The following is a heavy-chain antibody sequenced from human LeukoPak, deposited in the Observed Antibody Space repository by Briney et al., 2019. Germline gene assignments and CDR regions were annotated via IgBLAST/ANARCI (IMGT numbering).Heavy chain of an antibody. D-gene: IGHD3-10*01. CDR3: ARGAAVRGVLGFSERYMDV. J-gene: IGHJ6*03. V-gene: IGHV1-8*01. Sequence: ASVKVSCKASGYTFTSYDINWVRQATGQGLEWMGLMNPNSGNTVYAQKFQGRVTMTRNTSISTAYMELSSLRSEDTAVYYCARGAAVRGVLGFSERYMDVWGKGTTVTVSS. CDR2: MNPNSGNT. CDR1: GYTFTSYD.